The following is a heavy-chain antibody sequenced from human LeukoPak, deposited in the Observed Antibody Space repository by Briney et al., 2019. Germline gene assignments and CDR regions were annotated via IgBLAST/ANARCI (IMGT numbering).Heavy chain of an antibody. D-gene: IGHD4-17*01. Sequence: TSETLSLTCTVSGRSIRSYYWSWIRQPPGKGLEWIGYIYYSGSTNYNPSLKSRVSISVDTSKNQFSLKLSSVTAADTAVYYCARTGSTVTMLYPFDHWGQGTLVTVSS. CDR2: IYYSGST. J-gene: IGHJ4*02. V-gene: IGHV4-59*01. CDR3: ARTGSTVTMLYPFDH. CDR1: GRSIRSYY.